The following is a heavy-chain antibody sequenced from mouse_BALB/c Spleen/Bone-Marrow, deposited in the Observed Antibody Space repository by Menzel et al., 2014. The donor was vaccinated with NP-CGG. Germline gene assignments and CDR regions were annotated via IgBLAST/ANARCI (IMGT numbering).Heavy chain of an antibody. D-gene: IGHD1-2*01. Sequence: VQLQESGPELVKPGASVKISCKASGYTFTDYYINWVKQKPGQGLEWIGWIYPRNNNTKYNERFKDKATLTVDTPSTTAYMQLSRLTSEDTAVYFSAREITTATFTNWGQGTLVTVSA. V-gene: IGHV1-84*02. CDR1: GYTFTDYY. CDR3: AREITTATFTN. CDR2: IYPRNNNT. J-gene: IGHJ3*01.